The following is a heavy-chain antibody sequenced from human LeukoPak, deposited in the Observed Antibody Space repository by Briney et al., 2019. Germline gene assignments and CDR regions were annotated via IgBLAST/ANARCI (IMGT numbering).Heavy chain of an antibody. CDR2: IKQDGSEK. Sequence: PGGSLRLSCAASGFIFNTYTINWVRQAPGKGLEWVANIKQDGSEKYYVDSVKGRFTISRDNAKNSLYLQMNSLRAEDTAVYYCARDRGRWWEPQFYWGQGTLVTVSS. V-gene: IGHV3-7*01. CDR3: ARDRGRWWEPQFY. J-gene: IGHJ4*02. CDR1: GFIFNTYT. D-gene: IGHD1-26*01.